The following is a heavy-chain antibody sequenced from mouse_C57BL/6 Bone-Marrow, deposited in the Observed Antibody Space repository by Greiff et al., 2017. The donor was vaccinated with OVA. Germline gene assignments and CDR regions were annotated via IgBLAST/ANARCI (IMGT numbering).Heavy chain of an antibody. V-gene: IGHV1-64*01. Sequence: QVQLQQPGAELVKPGASVKLSCKASGYTFTSYWMHWVKQRPGQGLEWIGMIHPNSGSTNYNEKFKSKATLTVDKSSSTAYMQLSSLTSEDSAVYYCARWYYGSYAMVYWGQGTSVTVSS. D-gene: IGHD1-1*01. CDR1: GYTFTSYW. J-gene: IGHJ4*01. CDR3: ARWYYGSYAMVY. CDR2: IHPNSGST.